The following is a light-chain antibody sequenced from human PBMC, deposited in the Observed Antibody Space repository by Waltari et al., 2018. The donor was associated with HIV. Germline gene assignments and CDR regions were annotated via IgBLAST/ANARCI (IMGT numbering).Light chain of an antibody. CDR2: EVS. CDR3: SSYTSSSTLV. CDR1: SSDGGGYNY. J-gene: IGLJ2*01. V-gene: IGLV2-14*01. Sequence: QSALTQPASVSGSPGQSITISCTGTSSDGGGYNYVAWYQQHPGNAPKLMIYEVSNRPSGVSNRFSGSKSGNTASLTISGLQAEDEADYYCSSYTSSSTLVFGGGTKLTVL.